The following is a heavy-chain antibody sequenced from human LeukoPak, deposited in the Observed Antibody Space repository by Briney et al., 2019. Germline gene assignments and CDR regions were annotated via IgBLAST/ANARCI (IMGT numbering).Heavy chain of an antibody. CDR3: AKDMSEDVDTAMVIDY. V-gene: IGHV3-9*01. D-gene: IGHD5-18*01. CDR2: ISWNSGSI. J-gene: IGHJ4*02. CDR1: GFTFDDYA. Sequence: PGGSLRLSCAASGFTFDDYAMHWVRQAPGKGLEWVSGISWNSGSIGYADSVKGRFTISRDNAKNSLYLQMNSLRAEDTALYYCAKDMSEDVDTAMVIDYWGQGTLVIVSS.